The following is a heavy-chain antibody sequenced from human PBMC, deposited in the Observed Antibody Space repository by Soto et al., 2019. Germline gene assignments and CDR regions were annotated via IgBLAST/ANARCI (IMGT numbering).Heavy chain of an antibody. J-gene: IGHJ4*02. V-gene: IGHV1-2*04. D-gene: IGHD6-19*01. Sequence: GASVKVSCKASGYTFTGYYMHWVRQAPGQGLEWMGWINPNSGGTNYAQKFQGWVTMTRDTSVSTAYMELSSLGSEDTAVYYCASQREVGQWLDRDYWGQGALVTVSS. CDR2: INPNSGGT. CDR3: ASQREVGQWLDRDY. CDR1: GYTFTGYY.